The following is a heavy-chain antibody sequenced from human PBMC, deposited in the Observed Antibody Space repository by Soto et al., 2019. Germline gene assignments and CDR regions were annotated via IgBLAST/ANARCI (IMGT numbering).Heavy chain of an antibody. CDR1: GYTFTSYD. V-gene: IGHV1-8*01. Sequence: QVQLVQSGAEVKKPGASVKVSCKASGYTFTSYDINWVRQASGQGREWLGWLNPNSGKTGYAQKFQGRVTMTSDTSTGTAYVELSGLTHDDSAVYYCARNKWETGEFDHWGHGTQVTVSS. CDR3: ARNKWETGEFDH. CDR2: LNPNSGKT. D-gene: IGHD1-26*01. J-gene: IGHJ4*01.